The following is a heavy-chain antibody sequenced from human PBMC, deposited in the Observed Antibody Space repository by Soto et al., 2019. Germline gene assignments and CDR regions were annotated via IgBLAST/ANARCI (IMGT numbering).Heavy chain of an antibody. J-gene: IGHJ4*02. CDR3: AKRSPYSSGWYSPIFDY. D-gene: IGHD6-13*01. Sequence: GGSLRLSCAASGFSFSDYAMSWVRQAPGKGLEWGSVISESGGSTHYADSVRGPFTGSRDNSKNSLSLRMNSLRDEDTAVYFCAKRSPYSSGWYSPIFDYWGQGALVTVSS. CDR2: ISESGGST. V-gene: IGHV3-23*01. CDR1: GFSFSDYA.